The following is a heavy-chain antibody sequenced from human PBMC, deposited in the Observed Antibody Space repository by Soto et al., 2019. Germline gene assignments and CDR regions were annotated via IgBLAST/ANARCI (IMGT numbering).Heavy chain of an antibody. Sequence: QVRLQESGPGLVKSSETLSLTCTVSGGSFSSFYWGWIRRPPGKGLEWIGYIYHSGTTRYNSSLKSRVTMSVDSSKNEFSLKLTSVTAADTATYYCARVHKEELVTVPAAHYDHWGHGTLVTVAS. D-gene: IGHD2-2*01. V-gene: IGHV4-59*01. J-gene: IGHJ4*01. CDR1: GGSFSSFY. CDR3: ARVHKEELVTVPAAHYDH. CDR2: IYHSGTT.